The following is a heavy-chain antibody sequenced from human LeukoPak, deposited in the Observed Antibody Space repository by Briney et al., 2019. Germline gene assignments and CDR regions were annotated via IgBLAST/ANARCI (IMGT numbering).Heavy chain of an antibody. CDR3: ASHQWSWFDP. V-gene: IGHV1-69*13. J-gene: IGHJ5*02. CDR1: GGTFSSYA. Sequence: GASVNVSCTASGGTFSSYAISWVRQAPGQGLEWMGGIIPIFGTANYAQKFQGRVTITADESTSTAYMELSSLRSEDTAVYYCASHQWSWFDPWGQGTLVTVSS. CDR2: IIPIFGTA. D-gene: IGHD6-19*01.